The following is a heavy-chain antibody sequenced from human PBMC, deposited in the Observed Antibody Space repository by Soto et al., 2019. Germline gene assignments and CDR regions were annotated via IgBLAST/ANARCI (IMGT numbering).Heavy chain of an antibody. J-gene: IGHJ4*02. CDR2: ISDSGIST. D-gene: IGHD3-10*01. CDR3: AKEGVLWFGELFPADY. CDR1: GFTFSNYA. Sequence: GGSLRLSCAASGFTFSNYAMSWVRQAPGKGLEWVSVISDSGISTYYADSVKGRFTISRDNSKNTLYLRMSSLRAEDTAVYYCAKEGVLWFGELFPADYWGQGTLVTVSS. V-gene: IGHV3-23*01.